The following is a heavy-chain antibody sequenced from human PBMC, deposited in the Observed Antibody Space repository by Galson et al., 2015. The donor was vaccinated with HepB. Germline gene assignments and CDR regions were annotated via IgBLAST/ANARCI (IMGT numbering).Heavy chain of an antibody. CDR3: ASDHPSDGWPVFDK. CDR2: VTRQHTT. D-gene: IGHD5-24*01. Sequence: SLRLSCAGPEFAVSSSAMNWVRQAPGKGLEWVAGVTRQHTTYYADSVQGRSSISRDNSNNRVYLQMNSLRPDDTAVYYCASDHPSDGWPVFDKWGQGTLVTVSS. J-gene: IGHJ4*02. CDR1: EFAVSSSA. V-gene: IGHV3-23*01.